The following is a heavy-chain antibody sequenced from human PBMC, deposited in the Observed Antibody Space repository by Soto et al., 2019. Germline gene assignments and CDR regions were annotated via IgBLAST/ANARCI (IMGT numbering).Heavy chain of an antibody. CDR2: ISSSSYI. Sequence: PGGSLRLSCAASGFTFSSYSMNWVRQAPGKGLEWVSSISSSSYIYYADSVKGRFTISRDNAKNSLYLQMNSLRAEDTAVYYCARDGRIAAAGTFDYWGQGTLVTVS. V-gene: IGHV3-21*01. CDR1: GFTFSSYS. CDR3: ARDGRIAAAGTFDY. J-gene: IGHJ4*02. D-gene: IGHD6-13*01.